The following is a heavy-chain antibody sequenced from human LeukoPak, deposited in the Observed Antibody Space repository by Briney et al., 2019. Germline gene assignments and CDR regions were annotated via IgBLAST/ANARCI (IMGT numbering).Heavy chain of an antibody. V-gene: IGHV3-74*01. Sequence: AGSLTLSCAASGFTFSGYWMHWVRQAPGKGLVWVSRINSDGSSISYADSVKGRFSISRDNAKNTLYLQMNSLRAEDTAVYYCARVRSGGFDYWGQGTLVTVSS. CDR1: GFTFSGYW. CDR3: ARVRSGGFDY. CDR2: INSDGSSI. D-gene: IGHD1-26*01. J-gene: IGHJ4*02.